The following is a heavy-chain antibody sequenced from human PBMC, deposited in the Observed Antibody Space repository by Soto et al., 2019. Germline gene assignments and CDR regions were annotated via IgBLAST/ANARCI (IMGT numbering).Heavy chain of an antibody. CDR3: ARHRWGSGSYSGLLDF. V-gene: IGHV4-39*01. CDR1: GGSISTSSYF. J-gene: IGHJ4*02. CDR2: VHYSGSA. D-gene: IGHD3-10*01. Sequence: PSETLSLTCSVFGGSISTSSYFWGWIRQPPGKGLEWVGAVHYSGSANYRSSLQSRVTISVDTSQNQFPLRLRSVTAADTAVYYCARHRWGSGSYSGLLDFWGQGALVTVSS.